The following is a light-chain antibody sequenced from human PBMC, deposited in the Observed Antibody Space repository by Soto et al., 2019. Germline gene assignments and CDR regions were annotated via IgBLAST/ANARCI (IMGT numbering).Light chain of an antibody. Sequence: QSVLSQPASVSGSPVQSITISCTGTSSDVCGYNSFSWYRQDPGKAPKLMIYDVTNRPSGFYNRFSGSKSGNTASLTISGLQAEDEADYSCRSFTSSXTYVLGTGTKVXV. V-gene: IGLV2-14*01. CDR3: RSFTSSXTYV. J-gene: IGLJ1*01. CDR1: SSDVCGYNS. CDR2: DVT.